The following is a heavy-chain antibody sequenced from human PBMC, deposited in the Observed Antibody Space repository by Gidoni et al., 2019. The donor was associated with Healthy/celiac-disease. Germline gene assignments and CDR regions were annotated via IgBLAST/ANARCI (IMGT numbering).Heavy chain of an antibody. CDR3: ARPYSSSFGFDP. CDR2: IKQDGSET. V-gene: IGHV3-7*01. J-gene: IGHJ5*02. D-gene: IGHD6-6*01. CDR1: GFTFSSYW. Sequence: EVQLVESGGGLVQPGGSLRLSCAASGFTFSSYWMSWVRQAPGKGLEWVANIKQDGSETYYVDSVTVRFTISRDNAKNSLYLQMNSLMAEDTAVYYCARPYSSSFGFDPWGQGTLVTVSS.